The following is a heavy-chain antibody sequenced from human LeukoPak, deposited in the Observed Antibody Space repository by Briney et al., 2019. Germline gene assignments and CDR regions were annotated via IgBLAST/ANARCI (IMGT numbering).Heavy chain of an antibody. J-gene: IGHJ6*03. CDR3: ASTGGYSGYEVYYYYYYMDV. CDR1: GYTFTSYY. V-gene: IGHV1-46*01. D-gene: IGHD5-12*01. Sequence: ASVKVSCKASGYTFTSYYMHWVRQAPGQGLEWMGIINPSGGSTSYAQKFQGRVTMTRDTSIGTAYMELRRLRSDDTAVYYCASTGGYSGYEVYYYYYYMDVWGKGTTVTVSS. CDR2: INPSGGST.